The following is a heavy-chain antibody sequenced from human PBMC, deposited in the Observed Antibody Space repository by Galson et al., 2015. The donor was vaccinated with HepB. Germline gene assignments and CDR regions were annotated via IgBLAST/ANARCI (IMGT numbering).Heavy chain of an antibody. J-gene: IGHJ4*02. CDR1: SGSISSSDR. Sequence: ETLSLTCAVSSGSISSSDRCSWVRQPPGKGLEWIGEIYYGAITHYNPSLKGRVSVSKDDSKKQFSLTLTSATAADTAVYYCARNRGNNDFDSWGQGILVTVSS. CDR3: ARNRGNNDFDS. V-gene: IGHV4-4*02. D-gene: IGHD4-23*01. CDR2: IYYGAIT.